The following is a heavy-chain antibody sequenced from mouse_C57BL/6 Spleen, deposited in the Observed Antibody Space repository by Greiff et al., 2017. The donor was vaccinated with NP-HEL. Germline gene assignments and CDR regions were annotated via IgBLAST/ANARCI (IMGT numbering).Heavy chain of an antibody. Sequence: VQLQQSGPGLVKPSQSLSLTCSVTGYSITSGYYWNWIRQFPGNKLEWMGYISYDGSNNYNPSLKNRISITRDTSKNQFFLKLNSVTTEDTATYYCARGLWLRYFDYWGQGTTLTVSS. J-gene: IGHJ2*01. D-gene: IGHD2-2*01. CDR3: ARGLWLRYFDY. CDR2: ISYDGSN. V-gene: IGHV3-6*01. CDR1: GYSITSGYY.